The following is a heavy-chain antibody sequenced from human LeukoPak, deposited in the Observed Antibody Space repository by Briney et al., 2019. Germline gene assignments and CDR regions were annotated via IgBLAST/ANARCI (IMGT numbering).Heavy chain of an antibody. D-gene: IGHD3-22*01. CDR3: AKADSSGYYSYFQH. CDR2: ISGSDGST. CDR1: GFIFSNYA. Sequence: GGSLRLSCAASGFIFSNYAMTWVRQAPGKGLEWVSTISGSDGSTYYADSVKGRFTIFRDDSKNTLYLQMNSLRADDTAVYYCAKADSSGYYSYFQHWGQGTLVTVSS. V-gene: IGHV3-23*01. J-gene: IGHJ1*01.